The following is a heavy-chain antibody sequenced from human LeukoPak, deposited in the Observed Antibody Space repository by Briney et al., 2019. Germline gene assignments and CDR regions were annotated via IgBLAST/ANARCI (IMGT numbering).Heavy chain of an antibody. J-gene: IGHJ4*02. CDR1: GFTFSSFA. D-gene: IGHD2-2*01. V-gene: IGHV3-73*01. Sequence: GGSLRLSCAASGFTFSSFAMSWARQASGKGLEWVGRIRSKANSYATAYAASVKGRFTISRDDSKNTAFLQMNSLKTEDTAVYYCASGGYCTSTSCYGENWGQGTLVTVST. CDR2: IRSKANSYAT. CDR3: ASGGYCTSTSCYGEN.